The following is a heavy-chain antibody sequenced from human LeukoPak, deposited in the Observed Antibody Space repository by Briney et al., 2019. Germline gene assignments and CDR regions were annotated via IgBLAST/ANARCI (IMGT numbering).Heavy chain of an antibody. CDR3: VRDIKSRYLDH. CDR1: EFTFRSHG. CDR2: IWYDGSNE. D-gene: IGHD1-14*01. J-gene: IGHJ4*01. V-gene: IGHV3-33*08. Sequence: GGSLRLSCAASEFTFRSHGMHWVRQAPGKGLEWAAVIWYDGSNEYYADSVKGRFTISRDNSKNMLYLQMNSLRGEDTAVYYCVRDIKSRYLDHWGQGTLVIVSS.